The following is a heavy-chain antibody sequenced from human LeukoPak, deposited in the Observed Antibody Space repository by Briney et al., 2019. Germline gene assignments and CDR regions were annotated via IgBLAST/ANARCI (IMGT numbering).Heavy chain of an antibody. J-gene: IGHJ3*02. Sequence: PSETLSLTCAVCGGSFSGYYWSWIRQPPGKGLEWIGEINHSGSTNYNPSLKSRVTISVDTSKNQFSLKLSSVTAADAAVYYCARGLRDIVLMVYATPAFDIWGQGTMVTVSS. CDR3: ARGLRDIVLMVYATPAFDI. V-gene: IGHV4-34*01. CDR2: INHSGST. D-gene: IGHD2-8*01. CDR1: GGSFSGYY.